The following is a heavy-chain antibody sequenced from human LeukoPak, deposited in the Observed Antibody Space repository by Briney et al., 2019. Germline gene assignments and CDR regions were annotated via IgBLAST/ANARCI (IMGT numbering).Heavy chain of an antibody. CDR1: GFTFSNYA. V-gene: IGHV3-30*04. D-gene: IGHD3-10*01. CDR3: VRESFGEVFFDY. J-gene: IGHJ4*02. Sequence: PGRSLRLSCAASGFTFSNYAMHGVRQAPGKGLEWVAVMSYDGSNQYYADSVKGRFSISRDNSKDTLYVQMNSLRSEDTAVYYCVRESFGEVFFDYWGQGTLVTVSS. CDR2: MSYDGSNQ.